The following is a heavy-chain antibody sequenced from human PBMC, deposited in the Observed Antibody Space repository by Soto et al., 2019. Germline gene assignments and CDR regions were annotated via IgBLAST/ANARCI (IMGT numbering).Heavy chain of an antibody. J-gene: IGHJ4*02. CDR3: ARDLRCSDVSCSKSFDS. CDR2: INPSSGKT. Sequence: QVQLVQSGAEVKPPGASVTVSCKASGYTFTSYYMHWVRQAPGQGLEWMGIINPSSGKTGYAQKFQGRVTMTGDTSTSKVYMELRSLTSEDTAVYFCARDLRCSDVSCSKSFDSWGQGALVTVSS. CDR1: GYTFTSYY. D-gene: IGHD2-15*01. V-gene: IGHV1-46*01.